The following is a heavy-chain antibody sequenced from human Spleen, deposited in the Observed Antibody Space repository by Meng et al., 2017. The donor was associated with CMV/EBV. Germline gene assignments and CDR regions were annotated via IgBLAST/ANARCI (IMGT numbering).Heavy chain of an antibody. J-gene: IGHJ5*02. CDR3: AREPGGPRTMVRGVKLPVPFDP. Sequence: ASVKVSCKASGYTFTGYYMHWVRQAPGQGLEWMGWINPNSGGTNYAQKFQGRVTMTRDTSISTAYMELSRLRSDDTAVYYCAREPGGPRTMVRGVKLPVPFDPWGQGTLVTVSS. CDR1: GYTFTGYY. D-gene: IGHD3-10*01. CDR2: INPNSGGT. V-gene: IGHV1-2*02.